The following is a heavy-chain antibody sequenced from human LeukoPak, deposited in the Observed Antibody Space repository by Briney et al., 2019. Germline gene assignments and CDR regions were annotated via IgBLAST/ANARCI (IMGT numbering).Heavy chain of an antibody. D-gene: IGHD3-22*01. V-gene: IGHV3-23*01. Sequence: PGGSLRPSCAASGFTFSSFAMAWVRQAPGHGLEWISSISGPGDIVHYADSVQGRFTISRDNSDNILHLQMNSLRAEDTARYYCVKERFNTGHHYAIENWGQGALVTVSS. CDR2: ISGPGDIV. J-gene: IGHJ4*02. CDR1: GFTFSSFA. CDR3: VKERFNTGHHYAIEN.